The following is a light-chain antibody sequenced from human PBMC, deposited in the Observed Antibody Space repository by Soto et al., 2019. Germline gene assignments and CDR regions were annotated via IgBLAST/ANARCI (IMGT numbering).Light chain of an antibody. V-gene: IGKV2-40*01. CDR2: TVS. CDR3: MQRIEFQLT. Sequence: DIVMAQTPLSLSVTPGQPASISCRSIQSLLDSDDGNTYLDWYLQKPGQSPQLLIYTVSYRASGVPDRFSGSGSGTDFTLKISRVEDEDVGVYYCMQRIEFQLTFGGGTQGGYQ. CDR1: QSLLDSDDGNTY. J-gene: IGKJ4*01.